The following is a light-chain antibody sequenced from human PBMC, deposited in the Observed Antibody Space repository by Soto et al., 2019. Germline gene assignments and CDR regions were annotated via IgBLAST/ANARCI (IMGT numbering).Light chain of an antibody. CDR3: QQYDSSPPNT. V-gene: IGKV3-20*01. CDR2: AAS. J-gene: IGKJ2*01. Sequence: EIVLTQSPDTLSLSPGERATLSCRASQGVSGNFLAWYQHRPGQAPRLLIYAASGRPTGIPDRFSGSGSGTDFTLTISRLEPEDFAVYYCQQYDSSPPNTFGQGTRLEIK. CDR1: QGVSGNF.